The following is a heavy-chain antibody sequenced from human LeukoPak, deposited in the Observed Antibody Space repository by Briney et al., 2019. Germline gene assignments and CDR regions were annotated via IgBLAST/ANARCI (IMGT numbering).Heavy chain of an antibody. J-gene: IGHJ4*02. D-gene: IGHD3-10*01. V-gene: IGHV4-59*12. CDR1: GGSISSYY. CDR3: ARAVGSGSRPLYFDY. CDR2: IYYSGST. Sequence: SETLSLTCTVSGGSISSYYWSWIRQPPGKGLEWIGYIYYSGSTNYNPSLKSRVTMSVDTSKNQFSLKLSSVTAADTAVYYCARAVGSGSRPLYFDYWGQGTLVTVSS.